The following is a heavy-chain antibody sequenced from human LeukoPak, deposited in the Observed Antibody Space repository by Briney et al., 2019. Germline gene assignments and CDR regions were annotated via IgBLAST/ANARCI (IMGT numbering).Heavy chain of an antibody. CDR3: ARTGNFDY. J-gene: IGHJ4*02. CDR2: TYPGDSDT. D-gene: IGHD6-13*01. V-gene: IGHV5-51*01. Sequence: GESLKISCKGSGYSFSSYWIGWVRQMPGKGLEWMGITYPGDSDTRYSPSFQGQVTISADKSISTAYLQWTNLRASDTAMYYCARTGNFDYWGQGTLVTVSS. CDR1: GYSFSSYW.